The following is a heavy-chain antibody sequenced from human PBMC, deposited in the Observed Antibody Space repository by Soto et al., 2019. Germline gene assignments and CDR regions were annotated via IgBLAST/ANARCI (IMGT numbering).Heavy chain of an antibody. J-gene: IGHJ5*02. CDR3: TRVIGVVISWFDP. D-gene: IGHD3-3*01. CDR1: GFTFGDYA. CDR2: IRSKAYGGTT. Sequence: GGSLRLSCTASGFTFGDYAMSWVRQAPGKGLEWVGFIRSKAYGGTTEYAASVKGRFTISRDDSKSIAYLQMNSLKTEDTAVYYCTRVIGVVISWFDPWGQGTLVTVS. V-gene: IGHV3-49*04.